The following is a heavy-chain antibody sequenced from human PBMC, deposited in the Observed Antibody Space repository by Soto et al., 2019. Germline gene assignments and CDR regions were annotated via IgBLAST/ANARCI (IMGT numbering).Heavy chain of an antibody. V-gene: IGHV3-23*01. CDR3: AKVYCSGGSCYGSYYFDY. CDR1: GFTFSSYA. Sequence: EVQLLESGGGLVQPGGSLRLSCAASGFTFSSYAMSWVRQAPGKGLEWVSAISGSGGSTYYADSVKGRFTISRDNSKNTLYLQMNRLRAEDTAVYYCAKVYCSGGSCYGSYYFDYWGQGTLVTVSS. CDR2: ISGSGGST. J-gene: IGHJ4*02. D-gene: IGHD2-15*01.